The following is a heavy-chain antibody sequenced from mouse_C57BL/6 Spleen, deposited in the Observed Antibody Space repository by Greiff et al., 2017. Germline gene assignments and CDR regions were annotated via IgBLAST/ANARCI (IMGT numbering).Heavy chain of an antibody. CDR3: ARSPLRAWFAY. CDR1: GYTFPSYY. J-gene: IGHJ3*01. D-gene: IGHD1-1*01. CDR2: IDPEDGET. Sequence: EVKLQQPGAELVMPGASVKLSCKASGYTFPSYYMHWVKQRTEQGLEWIGRIDPEDGETKYAPKFQGKAPITADTSSNTAYLQLSSLTSEDTAVYYCARSPLRAWFAYWGQGTLVTVSA. V-gene: IGHV14-2*01.